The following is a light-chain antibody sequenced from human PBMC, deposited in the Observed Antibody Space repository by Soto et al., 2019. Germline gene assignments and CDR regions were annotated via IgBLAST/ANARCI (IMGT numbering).Light chain of an antibody. Sequence: QSALTQPASVSGSPGQSITISCTGTSSDVGGYNYVSWYQQHPGKAPKLIIYEVISRPSGVSNRFSGSKSGNTASLTISGLQAEDEADYYCSSYTSSNTPVVFGGGTKLTVL. CDR1: SSDVGGYNY. V-gene: IGLV2-14*01. CDR3: SSYTSSNTPVV. J-gene: IGLJ2*01. CDR2: EVI.